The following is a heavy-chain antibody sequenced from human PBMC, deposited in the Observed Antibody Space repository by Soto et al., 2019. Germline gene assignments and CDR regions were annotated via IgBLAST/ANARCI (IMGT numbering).Heavy chain of an antibody. CDR3: ARLATSGTHYNVLDY. V-gene: IGHV4-59*08. J-gene: IGHJ4*02. D-gene: IGHD3-10*01. CDR1: GGSMTSDY. CDR2: IYYTGST. Sequence: QVQLQESGPGLVKPSETLSLTCTVSGGSMTSDYWSWIRQPPGEGLDWIGYIYYTGSTSYNPPLRSRVTMSVDTSKNQFSLKLTSVTAADTAVYYCARLATSGTHYNVLDYWGQGTLVTVSS.